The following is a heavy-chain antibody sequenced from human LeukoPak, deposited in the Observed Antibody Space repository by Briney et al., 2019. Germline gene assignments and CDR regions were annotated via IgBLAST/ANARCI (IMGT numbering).Heavy chain of an antibody. V-gene: IGHV1-18*01. J-gene: IGHJ6*02. Sequence: EASVKVSCKASGYTFTSYGISWVRQAPGQGLEWMGWISACNGNTNYAQKLQGRVTMTTDTSTSTAYMELRSLRSDDTAVYYCARGGIAALVYYYGMDVWGQGTTVTVSS. CDR3: ARGGIAALVYYYGMDV. CDR2: ISACNGNT. D-gene: IGHD6-13*01. CDR1: GYTFTSYG.